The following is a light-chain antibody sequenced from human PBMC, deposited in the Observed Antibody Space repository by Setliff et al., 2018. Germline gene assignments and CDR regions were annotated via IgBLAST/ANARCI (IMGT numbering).Light chain of an antibody. CDR2: DSN. CDR3: VTWDSSLSVVL. V-gene: IGLV1-51*01. J-gene: IGLJ2*01. Sequence: QSVLTQPPSVSAAPGQKVTISRSGSSSNIASNYVSWYQQVPGAAPKLLLYDSNKRPSGIPDRFSGSKSGTSATLDITGLQTGDEADYYCVTWDSSLSVVLFGGGTKVTVL. CDR1: SSNIASNY.